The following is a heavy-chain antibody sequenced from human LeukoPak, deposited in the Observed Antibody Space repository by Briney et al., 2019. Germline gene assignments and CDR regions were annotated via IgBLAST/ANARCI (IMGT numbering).Heavy chain of an antibody. Sequence: SETLSLTCTVSGVSISSYYWSWIRQPPGKGLEWIGYIYYSGSTNYNPSLKSRVTISVDTSKNQFSLKLSSVTAADTAVYYCATQPGKAAFFDYWGQGTLVTVSS. D-gene: IGHD2-15*01. CDR3: ATQPGKAAFFDY. J-gene: IGHJ4*02. V-gene: IGHV4-59*01. CDR1: GVSISSYY. CDR2: IYYSGST.